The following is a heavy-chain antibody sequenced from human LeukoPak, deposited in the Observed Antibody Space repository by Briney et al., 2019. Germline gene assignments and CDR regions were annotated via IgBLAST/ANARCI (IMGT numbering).Heavy chain of an antibody. CDR1: GGSISSSY. CDR3: ARLSRQQLAY. V-gene: IGHV4-4*07. J-gene: IGHJ4*02. D-gene: IGHD6-13*01. CDR2: VYTNGNT. Sequence: SETLSLTCTVSGGSISSSYWSWTRQPAGKGLEWIGRVYTNGNTKYNPSLKSRVTISVDTSKNQFSLKLSSVTAADTAVYYCARLSRQQLAYWGQGTLVTVSS.